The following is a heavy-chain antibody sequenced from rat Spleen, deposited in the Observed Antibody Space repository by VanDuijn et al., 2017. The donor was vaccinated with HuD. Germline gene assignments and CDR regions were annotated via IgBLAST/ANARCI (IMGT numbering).Heavy chain of an antibody. CDR1: GLTFSSFP. CDR3: ARQYYGYTD. Sequence: EVQLVESDGGLVQPGRSLKLSCAASGLTFSSFPMAWVRQAPKKGLEWVASISSGGGGTYYSDSVKGRFTISRDNAKSTLYLHMDSLRSEDTASYYCARQYYGYTDWGQGSLVTVSS. CDR2: ISSGGGGT. V-gene: IGHV5-25*01. J-gene: IGHJ3*01. D-gene: IGHD1-9*01.